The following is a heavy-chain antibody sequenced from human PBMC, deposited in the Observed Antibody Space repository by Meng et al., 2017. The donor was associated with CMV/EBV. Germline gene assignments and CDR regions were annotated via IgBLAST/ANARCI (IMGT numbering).Heavy chain of an antibody. Sequence: GESLKISCAASGFTVSSNYVSWVRQAPGKGLEWVSVIYSGGSTYYADSVKGRFTISRDNSKNTLYLQMNSLRAEDTAVYYCATAYCSSTSCYPWGQGTLVTVSS. CDR2: IYSGGST. CDR1: GFTVSSNY. CDR3: ATAYCSSTSCYP. J-gene: IGHJ5*02. D-gene: IGHD2-2*01. V-gene: IGHV3-53*01.